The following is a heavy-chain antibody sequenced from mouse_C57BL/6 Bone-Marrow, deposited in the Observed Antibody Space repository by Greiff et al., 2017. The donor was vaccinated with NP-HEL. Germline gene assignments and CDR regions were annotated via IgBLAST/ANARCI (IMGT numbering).Heavy chain of an antibody. Sequence: EVKLVESGGGLVKPGGSLKLSCAASGFTFSSYAMSWVRQTPEKRLEWVATISDGGSYTYYPDNVKGRFTISRDKAKNNLYLQMSHLRSEDTAMYYCARDKWEDYAMDYWGQGTSVTVSS. CDR2: ISDGGSYT. CDR1: GFTFSSYA. CDR3: ARDKWEDYAMDY. J-gene: IGHJ4*01. V-gene: IGHV5-4*01. D-gene: IGHD4-1*01.